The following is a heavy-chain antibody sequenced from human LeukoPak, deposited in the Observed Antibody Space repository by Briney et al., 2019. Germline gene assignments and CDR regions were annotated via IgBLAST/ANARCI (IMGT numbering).Heavy chain of an antibody. CDR3: AKGKKGLWFGEFGY. D-gene: IGHD3-10*01. CDR1: GFTFSSYA. CDR2: FSGSGGST. J-gene: IGHJ4*02. Sequence: GGSLRLSCAASGFTFSSYAMSWVRQAPGKGLEWVSGFSGSGGSTNYADSVQGRFTISRDNSKNTLYLQMNSLRAEDTAVYYCAKGKKGLWFGEFGYWGQGTLVTVSS. V-gene: IGHV3-23*01.